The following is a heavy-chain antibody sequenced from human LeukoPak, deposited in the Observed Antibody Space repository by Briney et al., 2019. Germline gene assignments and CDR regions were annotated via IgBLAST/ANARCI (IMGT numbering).Heavy chain of an antibody. CDR1: GFTFSSYS. Sequence: PGGSLRLSCAASGFTFSSYSMNWVRQAPGKGLEWVSSISSSSSSYIYYADSVKGRFTISRDNAKNSLYLQMNSLRAEDTAVYYCARDLGAHGLRYFVLSPNAFDIWGQGTMVTVSS. J-gene: IGHJ3*02. V-gene: IGHV3-21*01. D-gene: IGHD3-9*01. CDR3: ARDLGAHGLRYFVLSPNAFDI. CDR2: ISSSSSSYI.